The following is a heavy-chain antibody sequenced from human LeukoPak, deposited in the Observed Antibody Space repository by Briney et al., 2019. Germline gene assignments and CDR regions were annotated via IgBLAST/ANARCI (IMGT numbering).Heavy chain of an antibody. V-gene: IGHV3-30*03. CDR3: ARAGGSGSNYFDY. J-gene: IGHJ4*02. Sequence: GGSLRLSCAASGFTFSSYGMHWVRQAPGKGLEWVAVISYDGSNKYYADSVKGRFTISRDNSKNTLYLQMNSLRAEDTAVYYCARAGGSGSNYFDYWGQGTLVTVSS. CDR2: ISYDGSNK. D-gene: IGHD3-10*01. CDR1: GFTFSSYG.